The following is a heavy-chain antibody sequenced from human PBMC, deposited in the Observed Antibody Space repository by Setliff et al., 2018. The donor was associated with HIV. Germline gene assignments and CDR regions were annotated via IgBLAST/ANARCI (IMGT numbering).Heavy chain of an antibody. Sequence: SVKVSCKASGGTFSSYAISWVRQAPGQGLEWMGGIIPIFGTANYAQKFQGRVTITADESTSTAYMELSSLRSEDTAVYYCARDTPHIVVVTAPEPGDDAFDVWGQGTMVTVSS. CDR2: IIPIFGTA. CDR3: ARDTPHIVVVTAPEPGDDAFDV. D-gene: IGHD2-21*02. CDR1: GGTFSSYA. J-gene: IGHJ3*01. V-gene: IGHV1-69*13.